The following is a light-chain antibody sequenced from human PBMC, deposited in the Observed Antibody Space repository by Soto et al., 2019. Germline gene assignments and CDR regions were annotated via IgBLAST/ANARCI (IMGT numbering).Light chain of an antibody. J-gene: IGKJ5*01. CDR3: QQFNSYPIT. CDR1: QTIGSW. Sequence: DIQMTQSPSTLSASVGDRVTVTCRASQTIGSWLAWYQQKPGRTPKLLIFDASSLESGVPSRFSGNGSGTEFTLTIGGLQPDDFATYYCQQFNSYPITFGQGTRLEI. CDR2: DAS. V-gene: IGKV1-5*01.